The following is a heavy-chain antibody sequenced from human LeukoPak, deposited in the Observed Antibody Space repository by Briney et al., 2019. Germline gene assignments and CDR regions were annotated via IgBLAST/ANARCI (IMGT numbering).Heavy chain of an antibody. V-gene: IGHV4-39*01. D-gene: IGHD3-3*01. CDR1: GGSISSSSYY. CDR3: ARSYDTNFDY. CDR2: IYYSGST. J-gene: IGHJ4*02. Sequence: SETLSLTCTVSGGSISSSSYYWGWIRQPPGKGLEWIGNIYYSGSTYYNPSLKSRVTISVDTSKNQFSLKLSSVTAADTAVYYCARSYDTNFDYWGQGTLVTVSS.